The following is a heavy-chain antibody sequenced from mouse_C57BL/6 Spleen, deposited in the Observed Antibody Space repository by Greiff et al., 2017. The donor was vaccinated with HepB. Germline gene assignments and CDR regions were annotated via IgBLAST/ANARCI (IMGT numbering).Heavy chain of an antibody. D-gene: IGHD2-3*01. J-gene: IGHJ4*01. CDR1: GFNIKDYY. Sequence: DVQLQESGAELVKLGASVKLSCTASGFNIKDYYMHWVKQRTEQGLEWIGRIDPEDGDTKYAQKFQGKATITADTSSSTAYLQLSSLTSEDTAVYYCARVYDGYYDAMDYWGQGTSVTVSS. CDR2: IDPEDGDT. CDR3: ARVYDGYYDAMDY. V-gene: IGHV14-2*01.